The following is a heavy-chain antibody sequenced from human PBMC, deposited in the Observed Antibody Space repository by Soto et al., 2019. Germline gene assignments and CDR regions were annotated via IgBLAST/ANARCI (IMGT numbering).Heavy chain of an antibody. Sequence: QITLKESGPTLVKPTQTLTLTCTFSGFSLSTSGVGVGWIRQPPGKALKWLALIYWDDDKRYSPSLRSRLTISKDTSKNQVVLTMTNMDPADTATYYCIQSRCGGDCLQSYASHYYYGLDVWGQGTTVAVSS. CDR3: IQSRCGGDCLQSYASHYYYGLDV. CDR2: IYWDDDK. J-gene: IGHJ6*02. D-gene: IGHD2-21*02. V-gene: IGHV2-5*02. CDR1: GFSLSTSGVG.